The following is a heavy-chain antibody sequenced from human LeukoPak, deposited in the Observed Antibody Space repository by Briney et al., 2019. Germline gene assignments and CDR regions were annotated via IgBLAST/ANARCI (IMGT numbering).Heavy chain of an antibody. CDR1: GGSFSGYY. D-gene: IGHD5-18*01. CDR3: ARARGQLRPTYYFDY. V-gene: IGHV4-34*01. Sequence: PSETLSLTCAVYGGSFSGYYWSWIRQPPGKGLEWIGEINHSGSTNYNPSLKSRVTISVDTSKNQFSLKLSSVTAADTAVYYRARARGQLRPTYYFDYWGQGTLVTVSS. CDR2: INHSGST. J-gene: IGHJ4*02.